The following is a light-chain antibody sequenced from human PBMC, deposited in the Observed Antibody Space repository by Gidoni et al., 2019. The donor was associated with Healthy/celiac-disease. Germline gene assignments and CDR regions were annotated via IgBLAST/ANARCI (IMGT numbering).Light chain of an antibody. J-gene: IGLJ2*01. Sequence: QSALTQPPSASGSPGQSVTISCTGTSSDVGGYNYVSWYPQHPGKAPKLMTYEVSKRPSGVPDRFSGSKSGNTASLTVSGLQAEDEADYYCSSYAGSNKLVFGGGTKLTVL. CDR2: EVS. CDR3: SSYAGSNKLV. V-gene: IGLV2-8*01. CDR1: SSDVGGYNY.